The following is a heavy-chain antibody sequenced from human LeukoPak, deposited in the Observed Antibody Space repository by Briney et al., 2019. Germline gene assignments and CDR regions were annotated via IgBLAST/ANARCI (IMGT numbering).Heavy chain of an antibody. J-gene: IGHJ5*02. D-gene: IGHD4-17*01. CDR3: ARYYTVPNSDARFDP. CDR2: ISSDGGHE. V-gene: IGHV3-33*05. Sequence: GPSLTLSCAASGFTLTSYGMQWVRQAGGEGLEWVALISSDGGHENYADSGRGRFTISRYNSKTTLYLQIISLSSEDTALYYCARYYTVPNSDARFDPWGQGTLVTVSS. CDR1: GFTLTSYG.